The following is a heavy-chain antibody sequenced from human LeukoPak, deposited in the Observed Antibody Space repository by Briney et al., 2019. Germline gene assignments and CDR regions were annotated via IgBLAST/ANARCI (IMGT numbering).Heavy chain of an antibody. CDR1: GFTLSTYS. J-gene: IGHJ4*02. Sequence: VGSLRLSCVASGFTLSTYSINWVRQAPGQGLDWVSYISSDSNTIYYADSVKGRFTISRDNAQNLLYLQMNSLRAEDTAVYYCAREGRLRPSHIDYWGQGTLVTVSS. D-gene: IGHD2-15*01. V-gene: IGHV3-48*04. CDR3: AREGRLRPSHIDY. CDR2: ISSDSNTI.